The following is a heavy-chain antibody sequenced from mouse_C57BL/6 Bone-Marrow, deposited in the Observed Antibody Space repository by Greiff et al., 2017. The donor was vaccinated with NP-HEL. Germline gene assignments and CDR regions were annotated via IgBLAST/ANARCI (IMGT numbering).Heavy chain of an antibody. D-gene: IGHD1-1*01. CDR2: IDPANGNT. V-gene: IGHV14-3*01. CDR1: GFNIKNNY. J-gene: IGHJ4*01. CDR3: ARSHYYGSNYYAMDY. Sequence: EVQLQESVAELVRPGASVKLSCTASGFNIKNNYMHWVKQRPEQGLEWIGRIDPANGNTKYAPKFQGKATITADTSSNTAYLQLSSLTSEDTAIYYCARSHYYGSNYYAMDYWGQGTSVTVSS.